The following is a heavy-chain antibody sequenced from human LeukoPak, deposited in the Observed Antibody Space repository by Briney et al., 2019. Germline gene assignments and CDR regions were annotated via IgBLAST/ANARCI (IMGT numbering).Heavy chain of an antibody. CDR3: WRDPNGDYIGAFDM. D-gene: IGHD4-17*01. Sequence: GGSLRLSCTASGFTFSAYAMMWVRQAPGKGPEWVSAIRGGGGSEFYADPVKGRFTISRDNSKNTLFLQMNNLRPEDTAVYYCWRDPNGDYIGAFDMWGPGTMVTVSS. V-gene: IGHV3-23*01. J-gene: IGHJ3*02. CDR1: GFTFSAYA. CDR2: IRGGGGSE.